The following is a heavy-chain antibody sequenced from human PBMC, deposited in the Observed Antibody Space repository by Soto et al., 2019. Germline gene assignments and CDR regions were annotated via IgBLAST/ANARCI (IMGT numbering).Heavy chain of an antibody. J-gene: IGHJ4*02. V-gene: IGHV1-8*01. D-gene: IGHD1-1*01. CDR1: GYAFTSYD. CDR2: MNPNTGNS. Sequence: ASVKVSCKASGYAFTSYDIYWVRQATGQGLEWMGWMNPNTGNSAYAQKFQGRVTVTSDTSINTVHMELSSLRSEDTAVYYCARRAETNGWNGFGADKYYFDFWGQGTLVTVSS. CDR3: ARRAETNGWNGFGADKYYFDF.